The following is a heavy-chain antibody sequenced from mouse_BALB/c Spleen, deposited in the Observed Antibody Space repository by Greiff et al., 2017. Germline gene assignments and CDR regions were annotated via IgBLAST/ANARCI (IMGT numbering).Heavy chain of an antibody. CDR3: ARIYYGNYDY. Sequence: QVTLKESGPGILQPSQTLSLTCSFSGFSLSTSGMGVSWIRQPSGKGLEWLAHIYWDDDKRYNPSLKSRLTISKDTSSNQVFLKITSVDTADTATYYCARIYYGNYDYWGQGTTLTVSS. D-gene: IGHD2-1*01. CDR2: IYWDDDK. CDR1: GFSLSTSGMG. V-gene: IGHV8-12*01. J-gene: IGHJ2*01.